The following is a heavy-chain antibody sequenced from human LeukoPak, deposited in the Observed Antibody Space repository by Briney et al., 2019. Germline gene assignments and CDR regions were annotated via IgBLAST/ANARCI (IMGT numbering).Heavy chain of an antibody. CDR2: INSNGVST. Sequence: GGSLRLSCAASGFTFDDYGMTWVRQAPGKGLEWVSGINSNGVSTGYADSVKGRFTISRDNAKNSLYLQMNSLRAEDTALYYCARSPRIIIVRGLISYYYYMDVWGKGTTVTVSS. CDR1: GFTFDDYG. D-gene: IGHD3-10*01. V-gene: IGHV3-20*04. CDR3: ARSPRIIIVRGLISYYYYMDV. J-gene: IGHJ6*03.